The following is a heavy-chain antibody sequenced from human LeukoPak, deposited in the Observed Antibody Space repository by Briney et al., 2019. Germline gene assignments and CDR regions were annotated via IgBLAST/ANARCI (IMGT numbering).Heavy chain of an antibody. CDR1: GFTFSNSA. V-gene: IGHV3-21*01. D-gene: IGHD3-9*01. CDR3: ARDPLRYLRVGHYDY. Sequence: GGSLRLSCAASGFTFSNSAMNWVRQVPGKGLEWVSSIDYDSSHIYYAASVRGRFAISRDNARNSVYLQMNSLRVEDTAVYYCARDPLRYLRVGHYDYWGQGTLVAVSS. CDR2: IDYDSSHI. J-gene: IGHJ4*02.